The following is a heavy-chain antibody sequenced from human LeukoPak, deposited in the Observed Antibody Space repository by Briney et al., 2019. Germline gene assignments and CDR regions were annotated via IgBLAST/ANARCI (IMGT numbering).Heavy chain of an antibody. D-gene: IGHD4-17*01. V-gene: IGHV3-7*01. CDR3: ASTVTTVSGDY. Sequence: GGSLRLSCTVSGFTFSSYWMSWVRQAPGKGLERVANIEHDGSTKFYLDSVKGRFTISRDNARSSLYLQMSSLRAEDTAVYYCASTVTTVSGDYWGQGTLVTVSS. J-gene: IGHJ4*02. CDR2: IEHDGSTK. CDR1: GFTFSSYW.